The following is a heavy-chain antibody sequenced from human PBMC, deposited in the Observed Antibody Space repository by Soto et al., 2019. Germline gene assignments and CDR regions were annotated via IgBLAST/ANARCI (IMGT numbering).Heavy chain of an antibody. CDR2: ISSSSSTI. J-gene: IGHJ5*02. CDR3: ARDLQYYYDSSGYLWFDP. V-gene: IGHV3-48*02. D-gene: IGHD3-22*01. Sequence: GGSLRLSCAASGFTFSSYSMNWVRQAPGKGLEWVSYISSSSSTIYYADSVKGRFTISRDNAKNSLYLQMNSLRDEDTAVYYCARDLQYYYDSSGYLWFDPWGQGTLVTVSS. CDR1: GFTFSSYS.